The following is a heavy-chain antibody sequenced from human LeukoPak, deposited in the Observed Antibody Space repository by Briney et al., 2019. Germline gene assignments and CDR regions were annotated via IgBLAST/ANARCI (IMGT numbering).Heavy chain of an antibody. Sequence: ASVKASCKASGYSFTGYYIHWVRQAPGQGLEWMGWINPNSGGTKYAQKFQGRVTMTRDTSISTAYMELSRLTSDDTAVFYCARVLRDWYFDLWGRGTLVTVSS. CDR3: ARVLRDWYFDL. CDR2: INPNSGGT. J-gene: IGHJ2*01. V-gene: IGHV1-2*02. CDR1: GYSFTGYY.